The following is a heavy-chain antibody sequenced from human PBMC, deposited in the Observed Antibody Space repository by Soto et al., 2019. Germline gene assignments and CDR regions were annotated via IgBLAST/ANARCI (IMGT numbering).Heavy chain of an antibody. D-gene: IGHD3-22*01. CDR1: GFTFNSYG. CDR3: AKDREAYYYDSSGMDV. CDR2: FWYDGSDK. Sequence: GGSLRLSCAASGFTFNSYGIHWVRQAPDRGLEWVAVFWYDGSDKRYAQSVQGRFTISRDNSKNAVYLQMNSLRAEDTAVYYCAKDREAYYYDSSGMDVWGQGTTVTVSS. J-gene: IGHJ6*02. V-gene: IGHV3-33*06.